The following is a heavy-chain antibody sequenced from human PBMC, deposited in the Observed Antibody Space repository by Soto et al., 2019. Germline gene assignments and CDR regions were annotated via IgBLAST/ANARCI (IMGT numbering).Heavy chain of an antibody. J-gene: IGHJ4*02. CDR1: GFTFRSDA. V-gene: IGHV3-23*01. D-gene: IGHD3-10*01. CDR2: ITASGGDT. Sequence: EVQLFESGGGLVQPGGSLRLSCAASGFTFRSDAIRWVRKAPGKGLEWVSAITASGGDTYYADSVKGRFTIARANSKNKLYLQMNSLRADDTAIYNCPEGGQTWARASVDYWGKGSLVTVSS. CDR3: PEGGQTWARASVDY.